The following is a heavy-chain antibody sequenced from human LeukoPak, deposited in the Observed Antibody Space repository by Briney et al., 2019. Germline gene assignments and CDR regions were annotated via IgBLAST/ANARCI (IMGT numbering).Heavy chain of an antibody. CDR1: GYTFTSYY. J-gene: IGHJ4*02. D-gene: IGHD3-3*01. Sequence: ASVKVSCKASGYTFTSYYMHWVRQAPGQGLEWMGIINPSGGSTSYAQKFQGRVTMTRDMSTSTVYMELSSLRSEDTAVYYCARVYYDFWSGKPAHFDYWGQGTLVTVSS. V-gene: IGHV1-46*01. CDR2: INPSGGST. CDR3: ARVYYDFWSGKPAHFDY.